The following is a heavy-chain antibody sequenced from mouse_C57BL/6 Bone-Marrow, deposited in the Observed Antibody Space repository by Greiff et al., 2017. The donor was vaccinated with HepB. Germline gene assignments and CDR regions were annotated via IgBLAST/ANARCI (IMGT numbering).Heavy chain of an antibody. J-gene: IGHJ2*01. V-gene: IGHV1-76*01. CDR3: GVLYYFDY. CDR2: IYPGSGNT. CDR1: GYTFTDYY. Sequence: VKLMESGAELVRPGASVKLSCKASGYTFTDYYINWVKQRPGQGLEWIARIYPGSGNTYYNEKFKGKATLTAEKSSSTAYMQLSSLTSEDSAVYFCGVLYYFDYWGQGTTLTVSS.